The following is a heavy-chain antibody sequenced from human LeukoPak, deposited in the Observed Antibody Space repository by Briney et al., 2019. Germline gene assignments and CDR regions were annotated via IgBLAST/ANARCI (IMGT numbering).Heavy chain of an antibody. J-gene: IGHJ4*02. Sequence: GGSLRLSCAVSEFTVSSTYMSWVRQAPGKGLEWVSAISGNGGSTFYTDAVKGRFTISRDNSKNTLYLQMNSLRAEDTAVYYCAKHKENYGDSCLDDYWGQGTLVTVSS. CDR1: EFTVSSTY. V-gene: IGHV3-23*01. CDR3: AKHKENYGDSCLDDY. CDR2: ISGNGGST. D-gene: IGHD4-17*01.